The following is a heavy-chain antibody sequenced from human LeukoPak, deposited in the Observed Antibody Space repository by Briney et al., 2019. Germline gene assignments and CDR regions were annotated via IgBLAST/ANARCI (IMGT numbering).Heavy chain of an antibody. Sequence: SGGSLRLSCAASGFTFDDYAMHWVRQAPGKGLEWVSLISWDGDTTYYADSVKGRFTISRDNSKNSQYLQMNSLRIEDTALYFCAKGRGLIGGAFDIWGQGTTVTVSS. CDR1: GFTFDDYA. V-gene: IGHV3-43*02. D-gene: IGHD3-22*01. J-gene: IGHJ3*02. CDR2: ISWDGDTT. CDR3: AKGRGLIGGAFDI.